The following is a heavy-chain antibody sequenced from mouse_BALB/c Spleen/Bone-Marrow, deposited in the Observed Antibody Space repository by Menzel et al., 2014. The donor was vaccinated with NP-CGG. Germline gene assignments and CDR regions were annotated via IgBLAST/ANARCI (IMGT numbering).Heavy chain of an antibody. V-gene: IGHV1-18*01. CDR3: ARTAYFYGRGYFDY. CDR1: GYSFTGYT. Sequence: EVQVVESGPELVMPGASMKISCKASGYSFTGYTMNWVKQSHGKNLEWIGLINPNSGGTSYNQKFKGKATLNVDKSPSTAYKELLSLTSEDSAVYYCARTAYFYGRGYFDYWGQGTTLTVSS. CDR2: INPNSGGT. J-gene: IGHJ2*01. D-gene: IGHD1-1*01.